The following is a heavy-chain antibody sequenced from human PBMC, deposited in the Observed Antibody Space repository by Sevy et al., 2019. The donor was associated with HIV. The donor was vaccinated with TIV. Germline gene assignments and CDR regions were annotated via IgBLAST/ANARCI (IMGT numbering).Heavy chain of an antibody. D-gene: IGHD3-3*01. J-gene: IGHJ4*02. CDR2: IYHSGRT. CDR1: GGSISSGGYS. CDR3: VRALYDFWSGYYQPTFDY. V-gene: IGHV4-30-2*01. Sequence: SETLSLTCAVSGGSISSGGYSWSWIRQPPGKGLEWIGYIYHSGRTYYNPSLKSRVTISVDRSKNQFSLKLSSVTAADTAVYYYVRALYDFWSGYYQPTFDYWGPGTLVTVSS.